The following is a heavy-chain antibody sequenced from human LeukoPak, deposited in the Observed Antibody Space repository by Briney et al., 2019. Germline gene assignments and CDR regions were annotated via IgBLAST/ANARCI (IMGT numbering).Heavy chain of an antibody. J-gene: IGHJ4*02. CDR2: ISGSAWTI. V-gene: IGHV3-21*01. CDR3: ARDFTVETPMN. Sequence: PGGSLRLSCVASGFTFRSYSMNWVRQAPGKGPEWVSSISGSAWTIYETDSVKGRFTTSRDNAKNSLYLQMNSLRVEDTAVYYCARDFTVETPMNWGQGTLVTVSS. D-gene: IGHD5-18*01. CDR1: GFTFRSYS.